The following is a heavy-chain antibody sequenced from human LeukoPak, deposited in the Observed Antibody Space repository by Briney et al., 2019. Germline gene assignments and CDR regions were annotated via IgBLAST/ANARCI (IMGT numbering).Heavy chain of an antibody. D-gene: IGHD3-16*02. Sequence: GGSLRLSYAASGFTFSSYGMHWVRQAPGKGLEWVSAISGSGGSTYYADSVKGRFTISRDNSKNTLYLQMNCLRAEDTAVYYCAKDLLYSDVWGSYRPNPLDYWGQGTLVTVSS. CDR2: ISGSGGST. CDR1: GFTFSSYG. V-gene: IGHV3-23*01. J-gene: IGHJ4*02. CDR3: AKDLLYSDVWGSYRPNPLDY.